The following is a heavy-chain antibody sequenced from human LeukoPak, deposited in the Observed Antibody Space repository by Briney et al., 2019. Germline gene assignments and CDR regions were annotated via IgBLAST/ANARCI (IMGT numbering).Heavy chain of an antibody. CDR2: IIPIFGTA. CDR3: ARGRASGDYSDY. D-gene: IGHD4-17*01. J-gene: IGHJ4*02. V-gene: IGHV1-69*05. Sequence: SVKVSCKASGGTFSSYAISWVRQAPGQGLEWMGRIIPIFGTANYAQKFQGRVTITTDESTSTAYMELSNLRSDDTAVYYCARGRASGDYSDYWGQGTLVTVSS. CDR1: GGTFSSYA.